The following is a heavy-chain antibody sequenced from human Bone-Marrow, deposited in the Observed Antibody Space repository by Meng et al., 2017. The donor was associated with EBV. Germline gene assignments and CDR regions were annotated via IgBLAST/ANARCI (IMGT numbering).Heavy chain of an antibody. CDR3: ARGDESSSTWYSGEYLQD. CDR2: ISGSGGST. Sequence: EVQLVESGGGLVQPGGSLRLSCAASGFTFSSYAMSWVRQAPGKGLEWVSAISGSGGSTYYADSVKGRFTISRDNAKNSLYLQMNSLGAEDTALYYCARGDESSSTWYSGEYLQDWGQGTLVTVSS. V-gene: IGHV3-23*04. CDR1: GFTFSSYA. J-gene: IGHJ1*01. D-gene: IGHD6-13*01.